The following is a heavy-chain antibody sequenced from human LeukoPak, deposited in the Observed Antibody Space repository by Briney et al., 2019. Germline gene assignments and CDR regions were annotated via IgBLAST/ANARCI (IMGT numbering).Heavy chain of an antibody. CDR3: ARARVGTTTIFDY. CDR2: IYYTGST. Sequence: SETLSLTCTVSGGSISSYYWSWIRQPPGKGLEWIGYIYYTGSTNYNPSLESRAAISVDTSKNQFSLNLDSVTSADTAMYYCARARVGTTTIFDYWGQGTLVTVSS. CDR1: GGSISSYY. J-gene: IGHJ4*02. D-gene: IGHD1-26*01. V-gene: IGHV4-59*01.